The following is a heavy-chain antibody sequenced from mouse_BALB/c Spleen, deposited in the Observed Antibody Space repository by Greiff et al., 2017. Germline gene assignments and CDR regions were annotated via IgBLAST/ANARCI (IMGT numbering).Heavy chain of an antibody. V-gene: IGHV1-18*01. Sequence: VQLKESGPELVKPGASVKIPCKASGYTFTDYNMDWVKQSHGKSLEWIGDINPNNGGTIYNQKFKGKATLTVDKSSSTAYMELRSLTSEDTAVYYCARSVSGAYWGQGTLVTVSA. D-gene: IGHD3-1*01. CDR2: INPNNGGT. CDR3: ARSVSGAY. J-gene: IGHJ3*01. CDR1: GYTFTDYN.